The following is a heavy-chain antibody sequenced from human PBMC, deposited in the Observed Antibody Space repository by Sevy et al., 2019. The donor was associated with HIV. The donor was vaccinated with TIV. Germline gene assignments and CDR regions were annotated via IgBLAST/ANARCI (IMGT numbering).Heavy chain of an antibody. CDR1: GGSFSGYY. CDR2: INHSGST. V-gene: IGHV4-34*01. Sequence: SETLSLTCAVYGGSFSGYYWSWIRQPPGKGLEWIGEINHSGSTNYDPSLKSRVTISVDTSKNQFSLKLSSVTAADPAVYYCARVPVYYDSRGYFDYWGQGTLVTVSS. D-gene: IGHD3-22*01. J-gene: IGHJ4*02. CDR3: ARVPVYYDSRGYFDY.